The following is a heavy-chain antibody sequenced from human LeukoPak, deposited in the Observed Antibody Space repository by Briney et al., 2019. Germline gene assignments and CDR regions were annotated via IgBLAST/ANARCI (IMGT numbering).Heavy chain of an antibody. CDR1: GGFINSYY. Sequence: SETLSPTCTVSGGFINSYYWSWIRQPAAKGLESIGRIYIGGSTNYNPSLKSRVTITVDTSKNQFSLKLTSVTAADTAVYYCARESSSTYYLDAFDMWGQGTMVTVSS. D-gene: IGHD3-22*01. J-gene: IGHJ3*02. CDR2: IYIGGST. V-gene: IGHV4-4*07. CDR3: ARESSSTYYLDAFDM.